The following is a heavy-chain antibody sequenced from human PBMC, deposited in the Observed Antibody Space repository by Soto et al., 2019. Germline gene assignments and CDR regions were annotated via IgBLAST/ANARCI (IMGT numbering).Heavy chain of an antibody. CDR3: ARFPQTAIVGAAYFDY. V-gene: IGHV1-69*02. D-gene: IGHD1-26*01. Sequence: QVQLVQSGAEMKKRGSSVKVSCKASGGTFSSYIISWVRQAPGQGLEWMGRIIPILGIANYAQKFQGRVTITADKSTSTAYMDLSSLRSEDTAVYYCARFPQTAIVGAAYFDYWGQGTLVTVSS. CDR1: GGTFSSYI. CDR2: IIPILGIA. J-gene: IGHJ4*02.